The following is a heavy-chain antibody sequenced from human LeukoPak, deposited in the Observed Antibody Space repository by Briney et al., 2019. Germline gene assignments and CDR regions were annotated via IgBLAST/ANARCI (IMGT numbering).Heavy chain of an antibody. J-gene: IGHJ4*02. V-gene: IGHV3-23*01. Sequence: PGGSLRLSCVASGFTFSNYPMTWVRQAPGRGLEWVSAIGGGGDSTKYAASVKGRFITSRDNSKNTLYLQMNSLRVEDTAVYYCAKDWRADFWGQGTLVTVSS. CDR2: IGGGGDST. CDR3: AKDWRADF. CDR1: GFTFSNYP.